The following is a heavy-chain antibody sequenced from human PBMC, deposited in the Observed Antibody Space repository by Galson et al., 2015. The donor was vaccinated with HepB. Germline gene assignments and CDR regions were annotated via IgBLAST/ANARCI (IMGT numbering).Heavy chain of an antibody. J-gene: IGHJ4*02. CDR2: ISSSSSYI. D-gene: IGHD5-24*01. CDR3: ARDFVGEMATTRQDY. Sequence: SLRLSCAASGFTFSSYSMNWVRQAPGKGLEWVSSISSSSSYIYNADSVKGRFTLSRDNAKNSLYLQMNSLRAEDTAVYYCARDFVGEMATTRQDYWGQGTRVTVSS. V-gene: IGHV3-21*01. CDR1: GFTFSSYS.